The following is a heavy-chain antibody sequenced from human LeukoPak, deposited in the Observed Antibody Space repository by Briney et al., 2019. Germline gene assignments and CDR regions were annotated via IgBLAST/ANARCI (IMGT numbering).Heavy chain of an antibody. CDR2: IYYSGST. CDR3: ARDRRWLPREFYAFDI. D-gene: IGHD5-24*01. Sequence: SETLSLTCTVSGGSISSSSYYWSWIRQPPGKGLEWIGYIYYSGSTNYNPSLKSRVTISVDTSKNQFSLKLSSVTAADTAVYYCARDRRWLPREFYAFDIWGQGTMVTVSS. CDR1: GGSISSSSYY. J-gene: IGHJ3*02. V-gene: IGHV4-61*01.